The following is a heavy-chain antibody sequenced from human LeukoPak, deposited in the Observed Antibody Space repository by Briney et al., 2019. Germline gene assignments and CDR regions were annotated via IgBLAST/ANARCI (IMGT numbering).Heavy chain of an antibody. CDR1: GYTFTSYG. D-gene: IGHD3-22*01. CDR3: ARVRYYDSSGYHNWFDP. J-gene: IGHJ5*02. Sequence: GASVKDSCKASGYTFTSYGISWVRQAPGQGLEWMGWISAYNGNTNYAQKLQGRVTMTTDTSTSTAYMELRSLRSDDTAVYYCARVRYYDSSGYHNWFDPWGQGTLVTVSS. V-gene: IGHV1-18*01. CDR2: ISAYNGNT.